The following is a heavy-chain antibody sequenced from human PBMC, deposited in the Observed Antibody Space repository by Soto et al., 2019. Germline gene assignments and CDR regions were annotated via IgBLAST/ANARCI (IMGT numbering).Heavy chain of an antibody. V-gene: IGHV4-34*01. J-gene: IGHJ6*02. CDR3: APLYGMDV. Sequence: SETLSLTCAVYGGSFSGYYWSWIRQPPGKGLEWIGEINHSGSTNYNPSLKSRVTISVDTSKNQFSLKLSSVTAADTAVYYCAPLYGMDVWGQGTTVTVSS. CDR1: GGSFSGYY. CDR2: INHSGST.